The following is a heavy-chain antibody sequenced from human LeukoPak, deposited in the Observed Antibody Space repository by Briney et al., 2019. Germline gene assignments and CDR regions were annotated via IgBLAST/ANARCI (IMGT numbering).Heavy chain of an antibody. CDR3: ARDLPITMVRGVIGLAFDI. J-gene: IGHJ3*02. Sequence: SVKVSCKASGYTFTSYGISWVRQAPGQGLEWMGWISAYNGNTNYAQKLQGRVTMTTDTSTSTAYMELRSLRSDDTAVYYCARDLPITMVRGVIGLAFDIWGQGTMVTVSS. CDR2: ISAYNGNT. D-gene: IGHD3-10*01. CDR1: GYTFTSYG. V-gene: IGHV1-18*01.